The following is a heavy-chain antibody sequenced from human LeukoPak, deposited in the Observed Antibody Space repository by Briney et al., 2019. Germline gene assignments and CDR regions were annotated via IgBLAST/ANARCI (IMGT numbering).Heavy chain of an antibody. CDR3: ARRGVVVPAAIPYYYYMDV. J-gene: IGHJ6*03. Sequence: SETLSLTCTVSGGSISSSSYYWGWIRQPPGKGLEWIGSTYYSGSTYYSPSLKSRVTISVDTSKNQFSLKLSSVTAADTAVYYCARRGVVVPAAIPYYYYMDVWGKGTTVTVSS. CDR2: TYYSGST. D-gene: IGHD2-2*01. CDR1: GGSISSSSYY. V-gene: IGHV4-39*01.